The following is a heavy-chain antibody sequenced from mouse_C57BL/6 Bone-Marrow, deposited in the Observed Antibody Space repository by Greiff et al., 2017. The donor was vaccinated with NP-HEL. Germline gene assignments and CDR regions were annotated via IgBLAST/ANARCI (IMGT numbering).Heavy chain of an antibody. J-gene: IGHJ3*01. D-gene: IGHD1-1*01. CDR1: GYAFTNYL. Sequence: QVQLQQSGAELVRPGTSVKVSCKASGYAFTNYLIEWVKQRPGQGLEWIGVINPGSGGTNYNEKFKGKATLTADKSSSTAYMQLSSLTSEDSSVDYYATSTTVVAKGGCFADWGQGTLVTVSA. CDR2: INPGSGGT. V-gene: IGHV1-54*01. CDR3: ATSTTVVAKGGCFAD.